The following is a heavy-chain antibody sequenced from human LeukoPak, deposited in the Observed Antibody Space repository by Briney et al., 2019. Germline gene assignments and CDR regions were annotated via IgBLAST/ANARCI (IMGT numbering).Heavy chain of an antibody. CDR3: ARVSSSSSGPFDY. D-gene: IGHD6-6*01. Sequence: GGSLRLSCAASGFTFSSYSMNWVRQAPGKGLEYVSAISSNGGSTYYANSVKGRFTISRDNSKNTLYLQMGSLRAEDMAVYYCARVSSSSSGPFDYWGQGTLVTVSS. J-gene: IGHJ4*02. CDR2: ISSNGGST. V-gene: IGHV3-64*01. CDR1: GFTFSSYS.